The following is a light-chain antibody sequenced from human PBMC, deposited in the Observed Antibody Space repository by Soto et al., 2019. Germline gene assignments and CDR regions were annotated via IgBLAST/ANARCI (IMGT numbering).Light chain of an antibody. V-gene: IGKV3-15*01. Sequence: EIVTTQSPATLSVSPGERATLSCRASRSVSTNVAWYQQKPGQAPRLLIYGVSTRATGIPARFSGSGSGTEFTLAISSLQSEDSAVYYCQQYNTWPPLTFGGGTKVEIK. CDR2: GVS. CDR3: QQYNTWPPLT. J-gene: IGKJ4*01. CDR1: RSVSTN.